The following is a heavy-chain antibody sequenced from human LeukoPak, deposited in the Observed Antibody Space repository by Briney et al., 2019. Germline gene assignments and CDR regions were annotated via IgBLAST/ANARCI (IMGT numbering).Heavy chain of an antibody. CDR2: ISGSGGST. CDR1: GFTFTTYA. J-gene: IGHJ3*02. V-gene: IGHV3-23*01. Sequence: GGSLRLSCAASGFTFTTYAMSWVRQAPGKGLEWVSSISGSGGSTYYADSVKGRFTISRDNSRNTLYLQMNSLRAEDTAVYYCARVGNWDEIRSLIWGQGTMVTVSS. D-gene: IGHD4-17*01. CDR3: ARVGNWDEIRSLI.